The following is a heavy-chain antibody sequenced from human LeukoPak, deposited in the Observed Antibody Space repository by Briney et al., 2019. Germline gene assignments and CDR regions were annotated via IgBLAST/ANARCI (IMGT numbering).Heavy chain of an antibody. Sequence: GGSLRLSCAASGFTFDDYAMHWVRQAPGKGLEWVSGISWNSGSIGYADSVKGRFTISRDNAKNSLYLQMNSLRAEDTALYYCAKDRRPYYYDSSGYGGLFDYWGQGTLVTVSS. CDR3: AKDRRPYYYDSSGYGGLFDY. CDR1: GFTFDDYA. CDR2: ISWNSGSI. D-gene: IGHD3-22*01. V-gene: IGHV3-9*01. J-gene: IGHJ4*02.